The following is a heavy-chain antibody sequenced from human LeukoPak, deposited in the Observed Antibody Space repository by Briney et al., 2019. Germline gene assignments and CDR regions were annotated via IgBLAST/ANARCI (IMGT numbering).Heavy chain of an antibody. CDR2: ISAYNGNT. D-gene: IGHD3-22*01. Sequence: ASVKVSCKASGYTFTSYGISWVRQAPGQGLEWMGWISAYNGNTNYAQKLQGRVTMTTDISTSTAYMELRRLRSDDTAVYYCARDKSYYDSSGYYSYYFDYWGQGTLVTVSS. J-gene: IGHJ4*02. CDR1: GYTFTSYG. CDR3: ARDKSYYDSSGYYSYYFDY. V-gene: IGHV1-18*01.